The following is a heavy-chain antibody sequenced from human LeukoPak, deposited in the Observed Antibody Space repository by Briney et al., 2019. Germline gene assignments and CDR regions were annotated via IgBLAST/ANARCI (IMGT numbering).Heavy chain of an antibody. CDR3: ARVDFTIFGVVITYYFDY. J-gene: IGHJ4*02. CDR2: MNPNSGNT. Sequence: ASVKVSCKASGYTFTSYDINWVRQATGQGLEWMGWMNPNSGNTGYAQKFQGRVTMTRNTSISTAYMELSSLRSEDTAVYYCARVDFTIFGVVITYYFDYWGQGTLVTVSS. CDR1: GYTFTSYD. D-gene: IGHD3-3*01. V-gene: IGHV1-8*01.